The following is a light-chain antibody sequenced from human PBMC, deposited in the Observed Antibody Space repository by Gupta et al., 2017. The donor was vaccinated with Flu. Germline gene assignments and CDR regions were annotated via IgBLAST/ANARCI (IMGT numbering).Light chain of an antibody. V-gene: IGKV1-39*01. CDR3: QQSYSTLLLT. J-gene: IGKJ5*01. CDR1: QSISSY. CDR2: AAS. Sequence: DIQMTQSPSSLSASVGDRVTITCRASQSISSYLNWYQQKPGKAPKLLIYAASSLQSGVLSRFSGSGSGTDFTLTISSLQPEDFATYYCQQSYSTLLLTFDQGTRLEIK.